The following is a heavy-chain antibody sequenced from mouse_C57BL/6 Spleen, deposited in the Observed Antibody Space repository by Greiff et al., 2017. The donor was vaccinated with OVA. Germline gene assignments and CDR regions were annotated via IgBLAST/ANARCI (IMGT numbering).Heavy chain of an antibody. CDR1: GFNIKDDY. CDR3: TYLITTVERGIDY. J-gene: IGHJ2*01. D-gene: IGHD1-1*01. V-gene: IGHV14-4*01. Sequence: EVQLQESGAELVRPGASVKLSCTASGFNIKDDYMHWVKQRPEQGLEWIGWIDPENGDTEYASKFQGKATITADTSSNTAYLQLSSLTSEDTAVYYCTYLITTVERGIDYWGQGTTLTVSS. CDR2: IDPENGDT.